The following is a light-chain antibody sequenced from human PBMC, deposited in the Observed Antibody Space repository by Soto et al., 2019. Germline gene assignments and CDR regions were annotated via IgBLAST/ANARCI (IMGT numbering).Light chain of an antibody. CDR3: QQSFAIPPWT. CDR2: AAS. V-gene: IGKV1-39*01. CDR1: QSISNY. J-gene: IGKJ1*01. Sequence: IQMTQSPSSLSASVGDRVTITCRASQSISNYLNCYQQESGKAPKLLIYAASTLQSGIPSRFSGSGSGTDFTLTISSLQPEDFATYYCQQSFAIPPWTFGQGTRVEIK.